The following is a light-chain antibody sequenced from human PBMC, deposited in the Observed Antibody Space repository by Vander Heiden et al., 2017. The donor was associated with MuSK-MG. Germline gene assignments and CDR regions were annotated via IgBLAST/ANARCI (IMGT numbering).Light chain of an antibody. CDR1: QSISYY. Sequence: DIQTTQSPSSLSAFVGDRVTITCRASQSISYYLNWYRQKPGKAPKLLIYAASSLQSGVPPTFSGSGSGTDFSLTISSLQPEDSATYFCQQSSTTPWTFGQGTKVEIK. CDR2: AAS. V-gene: IGKV1-39*01. J-gene: IGKJ1*01. CDR3: QQSSTTPWT.